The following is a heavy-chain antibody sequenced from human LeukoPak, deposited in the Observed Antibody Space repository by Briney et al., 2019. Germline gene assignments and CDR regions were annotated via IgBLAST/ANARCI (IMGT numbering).Heavy chain of an antibody. CDR2: IYDSGST. CDR1: GGSINRRSDY. J-gene: IGHJ4*02. Sequence: SETLSLTCTVSGGSINRRSDYWGWVRQSPGKGLEWIGTIYDSGSTYINPSLKSRVTISGDTSKNQFSLKLFSVTAADTAVYFCATGGGLAVSHIWGQGTLVTVSS. V-gene: IGHV4-39*01. D-gene: IGHD5/OR15-5a*01. CDR3: ATGGGLAVSHI.